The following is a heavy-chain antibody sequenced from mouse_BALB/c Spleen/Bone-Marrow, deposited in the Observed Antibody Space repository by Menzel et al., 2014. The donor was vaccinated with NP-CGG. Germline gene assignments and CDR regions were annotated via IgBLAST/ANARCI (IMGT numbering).Heavy chain of an antibody. Sequence: QVQLQQSGAELVTPGASVKLSCKSSGYTFTTYWMHWVKQRPGHGLEWIGQVDPSDGYTNYSQMFKGKATLTVDKSSSTADMQLSSLASEDSAVYYCARGGDNFDWFAYWGQGTLVTVSA. D-gene: IGHD1-3*01. CDR1: GYTFTTYW. V-gene: IGHV1-69*02. CDR3: ARGGDNFDWFAY. CDR2: VDPSDGYT. J-gene: IGHJ3*01.